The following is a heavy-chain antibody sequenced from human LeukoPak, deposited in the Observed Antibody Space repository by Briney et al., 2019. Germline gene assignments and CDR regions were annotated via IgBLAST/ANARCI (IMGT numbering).Heavy chain of an antibody. CDR2: IYYSGST. J-gene: IGHJ4*02. CDR3: ARDPGYCSGGSCYFDY. Sequence: SETLSLTCTVSGGSISSYYWSWIRQPPGKGLEWIGYIYYSGSTNYNPSLKSRVTISVDTSKDQFSLKLSSVTAADAAVYYCARDPGYCSGGSCYFDYWGQGTLVTVSS. D-gene: IGHD2-15*01. CDR1: GGSISSYY. V-gene: IGHV4-59*01.